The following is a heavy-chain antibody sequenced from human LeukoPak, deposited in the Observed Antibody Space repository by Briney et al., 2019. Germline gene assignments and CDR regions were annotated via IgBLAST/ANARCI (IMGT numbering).Heavy chain of an antibody. V-gene: IGHV1-46*01. CDR3: AREAGYYTPLGAVDI. CDR2: INPSGGST. Sequence: ASVKVSCKASGYAFTSYYMHWVRQAPGQGLEWMGIINPSGGSTSYAQKFQGRVTMTRDTSTSTVYMELSSLRSEDTAVYYCAREAGYYTPLGAVDIWGQGTMVTVSS. D-gene: IGHD3/OR15-3a*01. J-gene: IGHJ3*02. CDR1: GYAFTSYY.